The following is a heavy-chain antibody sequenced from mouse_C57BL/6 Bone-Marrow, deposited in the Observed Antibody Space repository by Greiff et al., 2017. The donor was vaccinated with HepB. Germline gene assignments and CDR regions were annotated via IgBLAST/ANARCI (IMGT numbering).Heavy chain of an antibody. V-gene: IGHV1-64*01. CDR1: GYTFTSYW. CDR2: IHPNSGST. Sequence: QVQLQQPGAELVKPGASVKLSCKASGYTFTSYWMHWVKQRPGQGLEWIGMIHPNSGSTNYNEKFKSKATLTVDKSSSTAYMQLSSLTSEDSAVYYCAREGVRYYCGSSQFAYWGQGTLVTVSA. J-gene: IGHJ3*01. D-gene: IGHD1-1*01. CDR3: AREGVRYYCGSSQFAY.